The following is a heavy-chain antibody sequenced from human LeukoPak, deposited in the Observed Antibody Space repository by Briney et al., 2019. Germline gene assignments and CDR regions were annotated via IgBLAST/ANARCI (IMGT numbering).Heavy chain of an antibody. CDR3: AREGGIAAADEGWFGP. CDR2: INPSGGST. J-gene: IGHJ5*02. CDR1: GYTFTSYY. Sequence: ASVKVSCKASGYTFTSYYMHWVRQAPGQGLEWMGIINPSGGSTSYAQKFQGRVTMTRDTSTSTVYMELSSLRSEDTAVYYCAREGGIAAADEGWFGPWGQGTLVTVSS. V-gene: IGHV1-46*01. D-gene: IGHD6-13*01.